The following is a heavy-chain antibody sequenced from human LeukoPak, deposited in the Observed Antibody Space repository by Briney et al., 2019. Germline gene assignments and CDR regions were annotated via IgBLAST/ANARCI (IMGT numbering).Heavy chain of an antibody. CDR2: INQDGSEE. CDR3: VRDGGVSGYDLLDY. D-gene: IGHD5-12*01. CDR1: GFTFSNYW. J-gene: IGHJ4*02. V-gene: IGHV3-7*01. Sequence: GGSLRLSCATSGFTFSNYWMSWVRQAPGKGLEWVAHINQDGSEEHYMDSVKARFIISRDNAKNSLSLQMDSLRAEDTAVYYCVRDGGVSGYDLLDYWGQGTLVTVSS.